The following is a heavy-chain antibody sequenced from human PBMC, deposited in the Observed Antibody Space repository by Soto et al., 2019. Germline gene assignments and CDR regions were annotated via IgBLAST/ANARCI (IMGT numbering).Heavy chain of an antibody. CDR2: IYYNGNT. D-gene: IGHD4-4*01. CDR1: GDSISSGGYY. Sequence: QVQLQESGPGLVQPSQTLSLTCTVSGDSISSGGYYWSWIRQNPGRGLEWIGFIYYNGNTRYNPSLKSRVSISVDTSKNLFSLSVTSVTGADTAVYYCARWFHADYRFDFWGQGTLVTVSS. CDR3: ARWFHADYRFDF. J-gene: IGHJ4*02. V-gene: IGHV4-31*03.